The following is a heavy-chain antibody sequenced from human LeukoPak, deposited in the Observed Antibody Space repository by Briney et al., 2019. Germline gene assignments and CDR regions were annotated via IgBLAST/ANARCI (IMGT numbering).Heavy chain of an antibody. V-gene: IGHV3-48*04. Sequence: GGSLRLSCAASGFSFSSYAMNWVRQAPGKGLEWVSYISSSGSTIYYADSVKGRFTISRDNAKNSLYLQMNSLRAEDTAVYYCATNDYDSSEGWGQGTLVTVSS. D-gene: IGHD3-22*01. CDR3: ATNDYDSSEG. J-gene: IGHJ4*02. CDR2: ISSSGSTI. CDR1: GFSFSSYA.